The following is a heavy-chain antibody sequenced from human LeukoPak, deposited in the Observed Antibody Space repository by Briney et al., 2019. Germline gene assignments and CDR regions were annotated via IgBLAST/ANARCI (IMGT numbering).Heavy chain of an antibody. D-gene: IGHD2-8*02. CDR3: TRDPRWGT. Sequence: WGSLRLSCAASGFTFSSYWMHWVRQAPGQGLVWVSRINRDGSSTSYVDCVQGRFTISRDNAKNTLYLQMNSLTVEDTAMYFCTRDPRWGTWGQGTLVTVSS. CDR2: INRDGSST. J-gene: IGHJ5*02. V-gene: IGHV3-74*01. CDR1: GFTFSSYW.